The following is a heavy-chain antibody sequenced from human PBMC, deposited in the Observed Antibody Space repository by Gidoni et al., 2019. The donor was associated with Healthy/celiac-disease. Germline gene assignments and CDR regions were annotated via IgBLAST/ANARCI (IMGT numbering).Heavy chain of an antibody. CDR2: IYYSGST. D-gene: IGHD3-10*01. Sequence: QVQLQESGPGRVKPSGTLALTCTGAAGYISRYSWSWIRQPPGKGLEWIGYIYYSGSTNYNPSLKSRVTISVDTSKNPFSLKLSSVTAADTAVYYCASVRYYYGSGTPLEVDYWGQGTLVTVSS. J-gene: IGHJ4*02. CDR3: ASVRYYYGSGTPLEVDY. CDR1: AGYISRYS. V-gene: IGHV4-59*01.